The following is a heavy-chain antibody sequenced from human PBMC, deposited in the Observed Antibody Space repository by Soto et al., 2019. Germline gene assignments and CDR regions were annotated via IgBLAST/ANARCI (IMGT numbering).Heavy chain of an antibody. V-gene: IGHV3-23*01. J-gene: IGHJ4*02. Sequence: PGGSLRLSCAASGFTFRSYAMSWVRQAPGKGLEWVSAISGSSGSTDYADSVKGRFTISRDNSKNTLFLQMNSLRAEDAAVYYCKEDCSSTSCYGFDYWGQGTLVTVSS. CDR2: ISGSSGST. D-gene: IGHD2-2*01. CDR3: KEDCSSTSCYGFDY. CDR1: GFTFRSYA.